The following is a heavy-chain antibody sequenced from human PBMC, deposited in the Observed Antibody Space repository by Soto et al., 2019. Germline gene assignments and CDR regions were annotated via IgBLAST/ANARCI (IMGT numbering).Heavy chain of an antibody. CDR1: GFTFSSYA. Sequence: GWSLRLSCSAPGFTFSSYAMHWVRQAPGKGLEYVSAISSNGGSTYYADSVKGRFTISRDNSKNTLYLQMSSLRAEDTAVYYCVKGLVGARGSAFDYWGQGTLVTVSS. CDR2: ISSNGGST. D-gene: IGHD1-26*01. V-gene: IGHV3-64D*06. J-gene: IGHJ4*02. CDR3: VKGLVGARGSAFDY.